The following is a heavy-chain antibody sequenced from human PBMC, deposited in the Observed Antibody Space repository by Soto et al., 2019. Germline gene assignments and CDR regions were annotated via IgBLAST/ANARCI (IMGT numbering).Heavy chain of an antibody. CDR2: INGGGSTT. D-gene: IGHD1-26*01. CDR1: GFTFSAYW. CDR3: ARVVAHYNGSYRTIDY. V-gene: IGHV3-74*01. J-gene: IGHJ4*02. Sequence: RLSCAASGFTFSAYWMYWVRQAPGKGLVWVSRINGGGSTTSYADSVKGRFTVSRDNAKNTLYLQMNSLRAEDTAVYYCARVVAHYNGSYRTIDYWGQGTLVTLSS.